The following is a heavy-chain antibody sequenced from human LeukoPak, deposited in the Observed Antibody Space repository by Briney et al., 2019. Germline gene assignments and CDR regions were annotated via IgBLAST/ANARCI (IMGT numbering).Heavy chain of an antibody. D-gene: IGHD3/OR15-3a*01. CDR3: ARCWTGRQVYWFDP. J-gene: IGHJ5*02. CDR1: GYTLTSYD. V-gene: IGHV1-8*01. CDR2: MNPNSGHT. Sequence: GASGKFSCKAYGYTLTSYDLLWVRHAPEQGVGWMGWMNPNSGHTVYAQKFLGRGPMTRTTSISTAYMELSSVRSEDTAVYYCARCWTGRQVYWFDPWGQGSLVTDSS.